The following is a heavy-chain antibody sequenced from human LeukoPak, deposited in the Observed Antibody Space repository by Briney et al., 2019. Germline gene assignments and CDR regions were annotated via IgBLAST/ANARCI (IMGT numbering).Heavy chain of an antibody. Sequence: GGSLRLSCAASGFTFSSYAMHWVRQAPGKGLEWVAVISYDGSNKYYADSVKGRFTISRDNSKNTLYLQMNSLRAEDTAVYYCARVYTALPKGGFDYWGQGTLVTVSS. CDR1: GFTFSSYA. CDR2: ISYDGSNK. D-gene: IGHD3-16*01. V-gene: IGHV3-30*04. CDR3: ARVYTALPKGGFDY. J-gene: IGHJ4*02.